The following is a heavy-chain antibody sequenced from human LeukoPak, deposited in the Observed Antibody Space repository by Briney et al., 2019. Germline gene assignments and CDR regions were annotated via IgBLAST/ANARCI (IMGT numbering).Heavy chain of an antibody. Sequence: GGSLRLSCAASGFTFSSYSMNWVRQAPGKGLEWVSSISSSSSYIYYADSVKGRFTISRDNAKNSLYLQMNSLRAEDTAVYYCARGKGDYYDSSGYGFDYWGQGTLVTVSS. CDR2: ISSSSSYI. D-gene: IGHD3-22*01. J-gene: IGHJ4*02. V-gene: IGHV3-21*01. CDR1: GFTFSSYS. CDR3: ARGKGDYYDSSGYGFDY.